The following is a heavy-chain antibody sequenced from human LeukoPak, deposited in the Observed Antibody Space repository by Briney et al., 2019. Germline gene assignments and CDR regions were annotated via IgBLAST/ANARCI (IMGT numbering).Heavy chain of an antibody. Sequence: GRTLRLSCGASGVTFSSYAMHWVRQAPGKGLEWVVVISYDGSNKYYTDSVKGRFTISRDNSKNTLYLQMNSLRAEDTAVYYCAKVRLGATTDAFDIWGQGTMVTVSS. CDR2: ISYDGSNK. D-gene: IGHD1-26*01. CDR1: GVTFSSYA. CDR3: AKVRLGATTDAFDI. J-gene: IGHJ3*02. V-gene: IGHV3-30-3*01.